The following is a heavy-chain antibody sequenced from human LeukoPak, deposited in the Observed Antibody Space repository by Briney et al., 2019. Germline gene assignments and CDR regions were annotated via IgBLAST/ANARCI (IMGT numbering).Heavy chain of an antibody. V-gene: IGHV3-74*01. CDR1: GFTFSSYW. D-gene: IGHD6-19*01. CDR3: AKDSRGWYIYHGSYYYYGMDV. J-gene: IGHJ6*02. CDR2: INSDGSST. Sequence: GGSLRLSCAASGFTFSSYWMHWVRQAPGKGLVWVSRINSDGSSTSYADSVKGRFTISRDNSKNTLYLQMNSLRAEDTAVYYCAKDSRGWYIYHGSYYYYGMDVWGQGTTVTVSS.